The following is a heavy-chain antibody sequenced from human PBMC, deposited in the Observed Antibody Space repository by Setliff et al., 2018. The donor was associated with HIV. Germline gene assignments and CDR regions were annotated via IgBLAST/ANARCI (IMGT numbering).Heavy chain of an antibody. V-gene: IGHV1-2*06. CDR3: VRPRVFDSFDV. J-gene: IGHJ3*01. Sequence: ASVQVSCKALGFLVTGYNVHWVRQAPGHGPEWLGRINPNNGGTNYAQKFQGRVTMSLDTSTSTVYLELKALTSDDTAVYYCVRPRVFDSFDVWGPGTMVTV. CDR2: INPNNGGT. CDR1: GFLVTGYN.